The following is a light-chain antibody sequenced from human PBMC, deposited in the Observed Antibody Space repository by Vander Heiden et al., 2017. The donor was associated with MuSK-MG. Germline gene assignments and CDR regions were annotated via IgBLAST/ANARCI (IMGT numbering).Light chain of an antibody. Sequence: QSVLTPPPSAAGAPGQRVTTPRTGRSPNIGAGYDFPRYQHRPRTAPKILIYGNVNRPSGGPDRCSGSKSGTSPTLGITGHEDEDESYYYCQANDSSLGVFGTGTKVTVL. CDR3: QANDSSLGV. CDR1: SPNIGAGYD. J-gene: IGLJ1*01. CDR2: GNV. V-gene: IGLV1-40*01.